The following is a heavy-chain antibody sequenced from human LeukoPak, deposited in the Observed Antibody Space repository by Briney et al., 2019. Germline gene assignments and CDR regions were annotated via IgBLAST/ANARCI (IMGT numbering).Heavy chain of an antibody. V-gene: IGHV1-2*02. CDR2: INPNSGGT. Sequence: GASVKVSCKASGYSFTSYTMNWVRQAPGQGLEWMGWINPNSGGTNYAQKFQGRVTMTRDTSISTAYMELSRLRSDDTAVYYCARDIGPRAHSSSWYLDDYWGQGTLVTVSS. CDR3: ARDIGPRAHSSSWYLDDY. D-gene: IGHD6-13*01. J-gene: IGHJ4*02. CDR1: GYSFTSYT.